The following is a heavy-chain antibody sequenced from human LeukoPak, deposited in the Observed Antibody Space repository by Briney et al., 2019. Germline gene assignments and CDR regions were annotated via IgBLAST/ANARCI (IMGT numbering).Heavy chain of an antibody. J-gene: IGHJ4*02. V-gene: IGHV3-21*01. CDR2: ISKSRNYI. Sequence: PGGSLRLSCAASGFTFSRYNMNWVRQAPGQGLEWVACISKSRNYIYYADSVKGRFTISRDNSKNTLYLQMDSLRAEDTAVYYCARGVRIAVAGYIDYWGQGTLVTVSS. CDR1: GFTFSRYN. CDR3: ARGVRIAVAGYIDY. D-gene: IGHD6-19*01.